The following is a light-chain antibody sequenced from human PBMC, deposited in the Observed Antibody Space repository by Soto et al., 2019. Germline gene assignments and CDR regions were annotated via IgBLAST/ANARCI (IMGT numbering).Light chain of an antibody. V-gene: IGLV2-14*01. CDR1: SSDVGGYNY. J-gene: IGLJ1*01. Sequence: QSVLTQPASVSGSPGQSITTSCTGTSSDVGGYNYVSWYQQHPGKAPKLMIYEVSNRPSGVSNRFSGSKSGNPASLTISGLQAEDEADYYCSSYTSSSTLGVFGTGTKVTVL. CDR2: EVS. CDR3: SSYTSSSTLGV.